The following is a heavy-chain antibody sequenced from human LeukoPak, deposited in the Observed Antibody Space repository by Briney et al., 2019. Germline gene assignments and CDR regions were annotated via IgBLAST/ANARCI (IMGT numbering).Heavy chain of an antibody. CDR2: ISSRSRAI. D-gene: IGHD1-26*01. V-gene: IGHV3-11*01. CDR1: GFTFSDYY. J-gene: IGHJ4*02. Sequence: GGSLRLSCAASGFTFSDYYMSWIRQAPGKGLEWVSYISSRSRAIYYADSVKGRFTISRDNAKNSLYLQMNSLRAEDTAVYYCARETGSGSYLLDYWGQGTLVTVSS. CDR3: ARETGSGSYLLDY.